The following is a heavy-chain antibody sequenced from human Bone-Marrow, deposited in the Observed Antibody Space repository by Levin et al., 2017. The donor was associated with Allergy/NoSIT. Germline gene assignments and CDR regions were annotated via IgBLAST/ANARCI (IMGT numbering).Heavy chain of an antibody. J-gene: IGHJ6*03. CDR3: AREAYDFWSGYRRYYYYYYMDV. V-gene: IGHV1-69*06. D-gene: IGHD3-3*01. Sequence: GASVKVSCKASGGTFSSYAISWVRQAPGQGLEWMGGIIPIFGTANYAQKFQGRVTITADKSTSTAYMELSSLRSEDTAVYYCAREAYDFWSGYRRYYYYYYMDVWGKGTTVTVSS. CDR1: GGTFSSYA. CDR2: IIPIFGTA.